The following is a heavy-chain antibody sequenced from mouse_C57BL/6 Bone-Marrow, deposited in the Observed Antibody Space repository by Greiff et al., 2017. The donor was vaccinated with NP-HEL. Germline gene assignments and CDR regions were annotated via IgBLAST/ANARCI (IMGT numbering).Heavy chain of an antibody. CDR2: IYPGNSDT. D-gene: IGHD2-10*01. Sequence: EVQLQQSGTVLARPGASVKMSCKTSGYTFTSYWMHWVKQRPGQGLEWIGAIYPGNSDTSYNQKFKGKAKLTAVTSASTAYMELSSLTNEDSAVYYCTRGPPYYGNYTWFAYWGQGTLVTVSA. J-gene: IGHJ3*01. V-gene: IGHV1-5*01. CDR3: TRGPPYYGNYTWFAY. CDR1: GYTFTSYW.